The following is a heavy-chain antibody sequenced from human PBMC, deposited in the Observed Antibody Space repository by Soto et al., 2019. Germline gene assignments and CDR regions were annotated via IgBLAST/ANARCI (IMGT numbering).Heavy chain of an antibody. CDR2: INPNSGGT. D-gene: IGHD3-3*01. Sequence: GASVKVSCKASGYTFTDYYMHWVRQAPGQGLEWMGWINPNSGGTIYAQKFQGRVTMTRDTSVTTAYMELSRLRSDDTAVYYCARDKYYDFWSGYYSVTGMDVWGQGTTVTVS. V-gene: IGHV1-2*02. J-gene: IGHJ6*02. CDR1: GYTFTDYY. CDR3: ARDKYYDFWSGYYSVTGMDV.